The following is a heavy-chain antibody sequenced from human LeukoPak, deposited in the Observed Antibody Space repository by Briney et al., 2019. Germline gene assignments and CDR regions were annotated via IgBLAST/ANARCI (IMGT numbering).Heavy chain of an antibody. D-gene: IGHD3-10*01. CDR1: GGSISSYY. V-gene: IGHV4-59*01. CDR2: IYYSGST. CDR3: ARHPGEFDAFDI. J-gene: IGHJ3*02. Sequence: SETLSLTCTVSGGSISSYYWSWIRQPPGKGLEWIGYIYYSGSTNYNPSLKSRVTISVDTSKNQFSLKLSSVSAADTAVYYCARHPGEFDAFDIWGQGTMVTVSS.